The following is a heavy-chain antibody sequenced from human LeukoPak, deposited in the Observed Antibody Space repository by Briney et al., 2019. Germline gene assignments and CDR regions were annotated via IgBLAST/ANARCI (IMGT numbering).Heavy chain of an antibody. CDR2: INPHSGGT. Sequence: ASVKVSCKASGYTFTGYYIHWVRQAPGQGLEWMGWINPHSGGTSYAQNLQGRVTMTRDTSISTAYMDLSRLRSDDTAFYYCARDSNYYGSGSYYNSDYWGQGTLVTVSS. D-gene: IGHD3-10*01. V-gene: IGHV1-2*02. CDR1: GYTFTGYY. CDR3: ARDSNYYGSGSYYNSDY. J-gene: IGHJ4*02.